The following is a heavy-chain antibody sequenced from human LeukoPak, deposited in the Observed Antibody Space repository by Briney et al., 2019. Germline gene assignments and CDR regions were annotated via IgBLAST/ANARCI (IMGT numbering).Heavy chain of an antibody. V-gene: IGHV3-48*03. CDR3: AREERRITAMVPYAFDI. CDR2: ISSSGSTI. Sequence: GGPLRLSCAASGFTFSSYEMNWVRQAPGKGLEWVSYISSSGSTIYYADSVKGRFTISRDNAKNSLYLQMNSLRAEDTAVYYCAREERRITAMVPYAFDIWGQGTMVTVSS. CDR1: GFTFSSYE. D-gene: IGHD5-18*01. J-gene: IGHJ3*02.